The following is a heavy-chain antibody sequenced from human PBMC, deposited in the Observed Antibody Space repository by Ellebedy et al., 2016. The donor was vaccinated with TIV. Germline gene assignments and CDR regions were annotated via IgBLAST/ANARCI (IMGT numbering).Heavy chain of an antibody. V-gene: IGHV3-23*01. CDR1: GFTFTKYA. D-gene: IGHD3-10*01. CDR2: ISGSGRRI. Sequence: PGGSLRLSCAASGFTFTKYAMSWVRQAPGQGLEWVAAISGSGRRIYYGDSVKGRFTISRDTSRSTLYLQMDTLKASDTAMYYCASLYGSGSYYNVPGYYWGQGTLVTVSS. J-gene: IGHJ4*02. CDR3: ASLYGSGSYYNVPGYY.